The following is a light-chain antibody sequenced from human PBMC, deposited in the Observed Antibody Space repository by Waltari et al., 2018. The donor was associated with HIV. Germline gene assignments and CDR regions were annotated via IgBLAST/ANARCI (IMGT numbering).Light chain of an antibody. CDR3: VLYMGSGSCM. J-gene: IGLJ3*02. Sequence: QTVVTQEPSFSVSPGGTVTLTCGLSSGSVSTSYYPIWYQQTPGPAPRTLIYRTNTRSSGVPDRFSGSILGNKAALTITGAQADDESDYYCVLYMGSGSCMFGGGTKLTVL. CDR1: SGSVSTSYY. CDR2: RTN. V-gene: IGLV8-61*01.